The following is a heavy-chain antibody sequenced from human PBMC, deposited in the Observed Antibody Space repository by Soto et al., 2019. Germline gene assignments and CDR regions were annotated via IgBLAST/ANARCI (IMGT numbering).Heavy chain of an antibody. CDR1: GGSFSGYY. CDR3: ARGHRKPPSFYYYYYMDV. Sequence: SETLSVTCAVYGGSFSGYYWSWIRQPPGKGLEWIGEINHSGSTNYNPSLKSRVTISVDTSKNQFSLKLSSVTAADTAVYYCARGHRKPPSFYYYYYMDVWGKGTTVTVSS. J-gene: IGHJ6*03. V-gene: IGHV4-34*01. CDR2: INHSGST.